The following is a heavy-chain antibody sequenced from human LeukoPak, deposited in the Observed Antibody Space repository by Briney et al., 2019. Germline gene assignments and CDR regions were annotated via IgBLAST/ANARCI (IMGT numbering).Heavy chain of an antibody. J-gene: IGHJ6*03. CDR2: ISASGGST. Sequence: QPGGSLRLSCAASGFTLSSYAMSWVRQAPGKGLEWVSSISASGGSTNYADSVKGRFTISRDNSKNTVYLQMNSLRAEDTAVYYCAKVMKGSERLTMVRVVIIKTAGLYYMDVWGKGTTVTVSS. CDR3: AKVMKGSERLTMVRVVIIKTAGLYYMDV. V-gene: IGHV3-23*01. CDR1: GFTLSSYA. D-gene: IGHD3-10*01.